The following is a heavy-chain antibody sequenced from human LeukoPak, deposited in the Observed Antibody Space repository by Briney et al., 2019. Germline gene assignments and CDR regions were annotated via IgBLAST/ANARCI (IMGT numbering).Heavy chain of an antibody. J-gene: IGHJ4*02. CDR1: GFTFSSYW. V-gene: IGHV3-74*01. CDR2: INSDGSST. Sequence: GGSLRLSRAASGFTFSSYWMHWVRHAPGKGLVWVSRINSDGSSTSYADSVKGRFTISRDNAKNTLYLQMNSLRAEDTAMYYCARVITSTKTIDYWGQGTLVTVSS. D-gene: IGHD1-14*01. CDR3: ARVITSTKTIDY.